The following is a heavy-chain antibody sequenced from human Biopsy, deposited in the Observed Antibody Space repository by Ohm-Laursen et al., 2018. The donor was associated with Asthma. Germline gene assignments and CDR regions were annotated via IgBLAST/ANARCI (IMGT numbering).Heavy chain of an antibody. CDR2: ISKDASTQ. Sequence: SLRLSCAAPGFSFSNFAIHWVRQAPGKGLEWVGVISKDASTQDYADSVKGRFTISRDNAKNSLYLQMNSLRAEDTAVYYCARDSYSSGLYDDFESWGQGTLVTVSS. V-gene: IGHV3-30*07. J-gene: IGHJ4*02. CDR1: GFSFSNFA. D-gene: IGHD6-19*01. CDR3: ARDSYSSGLYDDFES.